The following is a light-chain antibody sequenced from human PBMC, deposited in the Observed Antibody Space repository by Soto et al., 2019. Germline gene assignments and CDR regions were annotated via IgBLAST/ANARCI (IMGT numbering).Light chain of an antibody. Sequence: QSVLTQPASVSGSPGQSFTISCTGTSSFVLSYILVSWYQQHQGKAPKLMFYEVSMRPSGVFNRFFGSQSGNTASLTISGHQAEDEADYYGCSYADSSTYVFGTGTKVTVL. CDR1: SSFVLSYIL. J-gene: IGLJ1*01. CDR3: CSYADSSTYV. V-gene: IGLV2-23*02. CDR2: EVS.